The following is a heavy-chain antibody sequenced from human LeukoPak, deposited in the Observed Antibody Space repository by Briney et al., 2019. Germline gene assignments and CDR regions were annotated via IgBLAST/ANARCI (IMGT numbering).Heavy chain of an antibody. CDR2: IKQDGSDR. D-gene: IGHD3-3*01. CDR3: ARDRRLGSGFWSGSTHYFDY. J-gene: IGHJ4*02. V-gene: IGHV3-7*01. CDR1: GFTFSSYW. Sequence: GGSLRLSCAASGFTFSSYWMTWVRQAPGKGLAWVANIKQDGSDRYYVDSVKGRFTISRDSAKNSLFLQMNSLTAEDTAVYYCARDRRLGSGFWSGSTHYFDYWGQGTLVTVSS.